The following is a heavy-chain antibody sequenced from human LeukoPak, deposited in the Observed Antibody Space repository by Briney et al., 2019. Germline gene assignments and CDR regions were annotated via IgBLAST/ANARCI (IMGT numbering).Heavy chain of an antibody. J-gene: IGHJ3*02. V-gene: IGHV1-18*01. Sequence: GASVKVSCKASGYTFTSYGISWVRQAPGQGLEWMGWISAYNGNTNYAQKLQGRVTMTTDTSTSTAYMELRSLRSDDTAVYYCATSPQWLVPADAFDIWGQGTMVTVSS. CDR3: ATSPQWLVPADAFDI. CDR1: GYTFTSYG. D-gene: IGHD6-19*01. CDR2: ISAYNGNT.